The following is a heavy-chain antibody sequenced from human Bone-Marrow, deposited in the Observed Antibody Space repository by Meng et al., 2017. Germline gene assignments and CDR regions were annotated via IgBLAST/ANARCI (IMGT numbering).Heavy chain of an antibody. CDR1: GDSITSGGYY. Sequence: QVHLQESGPGLVKPSQTLSLACTVSGDSITSGGYYWTWIRQRPGKGLEWIGYNYYSGSTSYNPSLKNRLSISIDTSKNQFSLKLSSVTAADTAMYYCASGLWINAFDTWGQGTVVTVSS. D-gene: IGHD2/OR15-2a*01. J-gene: IGHJ3*02. CDR2: NYYSGST. V-gene: IGHV4-31*03. CDR3: ASGLWINAFDT.